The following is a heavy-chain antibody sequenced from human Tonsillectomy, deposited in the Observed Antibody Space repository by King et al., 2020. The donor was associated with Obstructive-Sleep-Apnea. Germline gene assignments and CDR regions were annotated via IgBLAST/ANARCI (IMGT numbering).Heavy chain of an antibody. CDR3: AREGVGGGSGFDY. CDR1: GGSISSYY. CDR2: IYYSGRT. D-gene: IGHD2-15*01. Sequence: QLQESGPGLVKPSETLSLTCTVSGGSISSYYWSWIRQPPGKGLEWIGYIYYSGRTNYNPSLKSRVTMSVDTSKNQFSLKLGSVTAADTAVYYCAREGVGGGSGFDYWGQGTLVTVSS. J-gene: IGHJ4*02. V-gene: IGHV4-59*12.